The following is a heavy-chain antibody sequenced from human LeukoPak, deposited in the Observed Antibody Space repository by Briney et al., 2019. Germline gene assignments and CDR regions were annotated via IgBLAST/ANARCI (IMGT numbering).Heavy chain of an antibody. CDR1: GFTFSSYS. CDR2: ISSSSSYI. CDR3: ARDSYDFWSGYPIYYYYYYMDV. Sequence: GGSLRLSCAASGFTFSSYSMNWVRQAPGKGLEWVSSISSSSSYICYADSVKGRFTISRDNAKNSLYLQMNSLRAEDTAVYYCARDSYDFWSGYPIYYYYYYMDVWGKGTTVTVSS. V-gene: IGHV3-21*01. D-gene: IGHD3-3*01. J-gene: IGHJ6*03.